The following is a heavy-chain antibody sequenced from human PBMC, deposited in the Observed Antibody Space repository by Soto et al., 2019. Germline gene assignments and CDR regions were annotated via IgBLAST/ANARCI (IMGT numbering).Heavy chain of an antibody. D-gene: IGHD1-26*01. J-gene: IGHJ4*02. Sequence: EASVKVSCKASGYTFTTYGIHWVRQAPGQRLEWMGWINADNGDTSYSQKFQGRVTMTTDTSTSTAYMELRSLRSDDTAVYYCARDQGGFYYYWGQGTLVTVSP. CDR2: INADNGDT. CDR1: GYTFTTYG. CDR3: ARDQGGFYYY. V-gene: IGHV1-18*01.